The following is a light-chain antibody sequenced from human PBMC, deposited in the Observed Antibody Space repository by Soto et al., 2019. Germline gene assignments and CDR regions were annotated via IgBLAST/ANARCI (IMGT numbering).Light chain of an antibody. CDR3: QQRSNWPST. J-gene: IGKJ4*01. V-gene: IGKV3-11*01. CDR1: QSVSSY. Sequence: ELVLTQSPATLSLSPGERAALSCRASQSVSSYLAWYQQKPGQAPRLLIYDASNSATGIPARFSGSGSGTDFTLTISSLEPEDFAVNFCQQRSNWPSTFGGGAKVEI. CDR2: DAS.